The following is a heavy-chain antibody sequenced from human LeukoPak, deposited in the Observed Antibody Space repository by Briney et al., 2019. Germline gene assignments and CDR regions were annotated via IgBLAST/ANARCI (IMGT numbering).Heavy chain of an antibody. CDR2: IIPMYGTP. V-gene: IGHV1-69*05. D-gene: IGHD6-6*01. CDR1: GGTFTNCA. J-gene: IGHJ4*02. CDR3: AGPDKAAQYGPFDY. Sequence: SVKVSCKASGGTFTNCAISWVRQAPGQGLEWMGGIIPMYGTPSYAQNFQGKVTITTDESTSTSYLELNSLRSEDTAVYCCAGPDKAAQYGPFDYWGQRTLVIVSS.